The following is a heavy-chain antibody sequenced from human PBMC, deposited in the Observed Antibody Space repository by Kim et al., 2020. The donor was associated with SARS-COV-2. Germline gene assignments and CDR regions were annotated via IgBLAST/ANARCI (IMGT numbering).Heavy chain of an antibody. Sequence: GGSLRLSCAASGFTFSSYAMSWVRQAPGKGLEWVSAISGSGGSTYYADSVKGRFTISRDNSKNTLYLQMNSLRAEDTAVYYCAADNYYGSGSGCMDVWGQGTTVTVSS. CDR2: ISGSGGST. J-gene: IGHJ6*02. CDR3: AADNYYGSGSGCMDV. CDR1: GFTFSSYA. V-gene: IGHV3-23*01. D-gene: IGHD3-10*01.